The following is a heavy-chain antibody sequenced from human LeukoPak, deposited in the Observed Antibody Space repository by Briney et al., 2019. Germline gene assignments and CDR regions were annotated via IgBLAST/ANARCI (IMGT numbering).Heavy chain of an antibody. CDR1: GFTFSNFG. D-gene: IGHD3-22*01. CDR2: ISGSGGST. CDR3: ARADNPDSSGYYPFDY. J-gene: IGHJ4*02. V-gene: IGHV3-23*01. Sequence: PGGSLRLSCAASGFTFSNFGMSWVRQAPGEGLEWVSVISGSGGSTYYADSVKGRFTISRDNSKNTLYLQMNSLRADDTAVYYCARADNPDSSGYYPFDYWGQGTLVTVSS.